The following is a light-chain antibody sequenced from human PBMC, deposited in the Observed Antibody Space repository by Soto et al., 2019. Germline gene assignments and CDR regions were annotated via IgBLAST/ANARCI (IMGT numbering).Light chain of an antibody. CDR1: QSVTIDY. CDR2: GTS. J-gene: IGKJ4*02. CDR3: QQYGDSHCT. Sequence: DIVLTQSPGTLSLSPGEGATLSCRASQSVTIDYLAWYQQKPGQAPSLLIYGTSNRASDIPDRLSGSGSGTHFTLTISRREPEDFAVYYCQQYGDSHCTFGGGTTVEI. V-gene: IGKV3-20*01.